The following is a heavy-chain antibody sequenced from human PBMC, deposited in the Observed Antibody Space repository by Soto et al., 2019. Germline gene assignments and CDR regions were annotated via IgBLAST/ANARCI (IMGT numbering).Heavy chain of an antibody. V-gene: IGHV4-4*07. Sequence: LSLTCTVSGASISGFYWSWIRKSAGKGLEWIGRIYATGTTDYNPSLKSRVMMSVDASKKQFSLKLRSVTAADTAVYYCVRDGTKTLRDWFDPWGQGISVTVSS. CDR3: VRDGTKTLRDWFDP. CDR1: GASISGFY. D-gene: IGHD1-1*01. J-gene: IGHJ5*02. CDR2: IYATGTT.